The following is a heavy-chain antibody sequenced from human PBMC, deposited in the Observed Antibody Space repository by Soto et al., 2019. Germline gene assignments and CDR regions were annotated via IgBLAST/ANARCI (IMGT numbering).Heavy chain of an antibody. D-gene: IGHD3-3*01. CDR1: GFTFSSYW. J-gene: IGHJ6*03. CDR2: IKQDGSEK. CDR3: ARDNPLLTYYDFWSGTPYYYMDV. V-gene: IGHV3-7*01. Sequence: PGGSLRLSCAASGFTFSSYWMSWVRQAPGKGLEWVANIKQDGSEKYYVDSVKGRFTISRDNAKNSLYLQMNSLRAEDTAVYYCARDNPLLTYYDFWSGTPYYYMDVWGKGTTVTVSS.